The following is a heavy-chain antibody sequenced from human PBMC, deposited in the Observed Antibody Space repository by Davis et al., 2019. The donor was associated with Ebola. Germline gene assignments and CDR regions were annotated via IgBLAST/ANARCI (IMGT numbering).Heavy chain of an antibody. CDR1: GFTFSSYS. D-gene: IGHD2-2*01. J-gene: IGHJ6*03. CDR2: ISSSSSYI. V-gene: IGHV3-21*01. CDR3: ARVRVPAALLHYYYYMDV. Sequence: PGGSLRLSCAASGFTFSSYSMNWVRQAPGKGLEWVSSISSSSSYIYYADSVKGRFTISRDNAKNSLYLQMNSLRAEDTAVYYCARVRVPAALLHYYYYMDVWGKGTTVTVSS.